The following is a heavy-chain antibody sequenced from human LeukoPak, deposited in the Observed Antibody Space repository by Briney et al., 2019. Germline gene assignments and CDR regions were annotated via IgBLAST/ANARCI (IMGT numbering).Heavy chain of an antibody. CDR2: IYTSGST. Sequence: SETLSLACTVSGGSISSGSYYWSWIRQPAGKGLEWIGRIYTSGSTNYNPSLKSRVTISVDTSKNQFSLKLSSVTAADTAVYNCARRRKSTPSNDAFDIWGQGTMVTVSS. V-gene: IGHV4-61*02. J-gene: IGHJ3*02. D-gene: IGHD1-14*01. CDR3: ARRRKSTPSNDAFDI. CDR1: GGSISSGSYY.